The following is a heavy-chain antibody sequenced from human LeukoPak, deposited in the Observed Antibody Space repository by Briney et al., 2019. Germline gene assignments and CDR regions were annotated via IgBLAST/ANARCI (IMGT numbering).Heavy chain of an antibody. CDR2: IKQDGSEK. V-gene: IGHV3-7*01. D-gene: IGHD6-19*01. Sequence: PGGSLRLSCAASGFTFSSYWMSWVRQAPGKGLEWVANIKQDGSEKYYVDSVKGRFTISRDNAENSLYLQMNSLRAEDTAVYYCARDSRLAGYSSGWLGYYYYMDVWGKGTTVTVSS. CDR3: ARDSRLAGYSSGWLGYYYYMDV. CDR1: GFTFSSYW. J-gene: IGHJ6*03.